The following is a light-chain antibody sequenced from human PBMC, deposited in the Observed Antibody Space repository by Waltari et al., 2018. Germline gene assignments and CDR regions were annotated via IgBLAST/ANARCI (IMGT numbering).Light chain of an antibody. CDR3: QQYDKWPLT. CDR2: GAS. CDR1: QSVSSN. Sequence: EIVMTQSPATLSLSPGDRAPLSCRARQSVSSNLAWYQQKPGQAPRLLLYGASTRATGIPARFSGSGAGTEFTLTISSLQSEDFAVYYCQQYDKWPLTFGQGTKVEI. V-gene: IGKV3-15*01. J-gene: IGKJ1*01.